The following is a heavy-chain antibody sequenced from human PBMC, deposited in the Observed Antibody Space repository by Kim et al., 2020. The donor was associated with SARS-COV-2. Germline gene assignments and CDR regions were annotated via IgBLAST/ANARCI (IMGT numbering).Heavy chain of an antibody. V-gene: IGHV3-23*01. J-gene: IGHJ3*02. CDR3: AKDRRAYPQDAFDI. D-gene: IGHD3-16*01. Sequence: ADSVKGRFTITRDNSKNTLYLQMNSLRAEDTAVYYCAKDRRAYPQDAFDIWGQGTMVTVSS.